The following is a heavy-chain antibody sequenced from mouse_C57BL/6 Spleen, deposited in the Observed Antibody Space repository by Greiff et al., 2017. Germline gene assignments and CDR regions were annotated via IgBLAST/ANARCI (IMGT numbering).Heavy chain of an antibody. J-gene: IGHJ4*01. CDR3: ARRDYSNYDYAMDY. CDR2: INPSTGGT. D-gene: IGHD2-5*01. Sequence: VQLQQSGPELVKPGASVKISCKASGYSFTGYYMNWVKQSPEKSLEWIGEINPSTGGTTYNQKFKAKATLTVDKSSSTAYMQLKSLTSEDSAVYYGARRDYSNYDYAMDYWGQGTSVTVSS. CDR1: GYSFTGYY. V-gene: IGHV1-42*01.